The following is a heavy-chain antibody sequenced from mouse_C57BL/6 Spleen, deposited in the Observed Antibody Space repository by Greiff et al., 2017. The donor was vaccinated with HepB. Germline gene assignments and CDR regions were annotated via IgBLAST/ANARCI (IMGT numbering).Heavy chain of an antibody. CDR3: ARDEVTTGAFAY. J-gene: IGHJ3*01. V-gene: IGHV5-4*01. Sequence: EVQLVESGGGLVKPGGSLKLSCAASGFTFSSYAMSWVRQTPEKRLEWVATISDGGSYTYYPDNVKGRFTISRDNAKNNLYLQMSHLKSEDTAMYYCARDEVTTGAFAYWGQGTLVTVSA. D-gene: IGHD1-1*01. CDR1: GFTFSSYA. CDR2: ISDGGSYT.